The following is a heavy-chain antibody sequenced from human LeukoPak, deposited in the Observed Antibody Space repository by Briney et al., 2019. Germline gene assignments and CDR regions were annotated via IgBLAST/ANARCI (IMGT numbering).Heavy chain of an antibody. V-gene: IGHV5-51*01. D-gene: IGHD6-19*01. CDR3: ARLLSSGWYGDDAFDI. CDR1: GYSFTSYW. Sequence: GESLKISCKVSGYSFTSYWIGWVRQMPGKGLEWMGIIYPGDSDTRYSPSFQGQVTISADKSISTAYLQWSSLKASDTAMYYCARLLSSGWYGDDAFDIWGQGTMVTVSS. J-gene: IGHJ3*02. CDR2: IYPGDSDT.